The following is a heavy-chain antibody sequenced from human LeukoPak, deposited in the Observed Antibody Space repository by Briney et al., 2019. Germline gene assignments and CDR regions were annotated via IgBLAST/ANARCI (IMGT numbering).Heavy chain of an antibody. D-gene: IGHD5-18*01. V-gene: IGHV1-69*06. Sequence: ASVKVSCKASGGTFSSYAISWVRQAPGQGLEWMGGIIPIFGTTNYAQKFQGRVTITADKSTSTAYMELRSLRSDDTAMYYCARDKGGGYRNGFNWFDPWGQGTLVTVSS. CDR2: IIPIFGTT. CDR1: GGTFSSYA. CDR3: ARDKGGGYRNGFNWFDP. J-gene: IGHJ5*02.